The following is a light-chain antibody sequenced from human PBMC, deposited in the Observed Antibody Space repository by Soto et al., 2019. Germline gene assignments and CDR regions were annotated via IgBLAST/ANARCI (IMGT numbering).Light chain of an antibody. CDR1: QSVSSSY. Sequence: EIVLTQSPGTLSFSPGERATLSCRASQSVSSSYLAWYQQKPGQAPRLLIYGASSRATGIPDRFSGSGSGTDFTLTFSRLEPEDFAVYYCQQYGIPPYTFGQGTKLEIK. V-gene: IGKV3-20*01. CDR2: GAS. J-gene: IGKJ2*01. CDR3: QQYGIPPYT.